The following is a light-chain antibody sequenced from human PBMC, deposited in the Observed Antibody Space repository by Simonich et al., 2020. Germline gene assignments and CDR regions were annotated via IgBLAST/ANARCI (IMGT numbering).Light chain of an antibody. V-gene: IGLV4-69*01. CDR2: LNSDGSH. J-gene: IGLJ2*01. CDR1: SGHSSYA. CDR3: QTWGTGIVV. Sequence: QLVLTQSPSASASLGASVKLTCTLSSGHSSYAIAWHQQQPEKGPRYLMKLNSDGSHSKGARIPDRFSGSSSGAERYLTISSLQSEDEADYYCQTWGTGIVVFGGGTKLTVL.